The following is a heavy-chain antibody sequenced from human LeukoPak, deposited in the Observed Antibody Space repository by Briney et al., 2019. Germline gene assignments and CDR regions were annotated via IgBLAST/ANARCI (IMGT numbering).Heavy chain of an antibody. Sequence: SETLSLTCAVSGGSISSSNWWSWVRQPPEKGLEWIGEIYHSGGTNYNPSLKSRVTISVDKSKNQFSLKLSSVTAADTAVYYCARPRGSYHYHFDYWGQGTLVTVSS. D-gene: IGHD3-16*02. CDR2: IYHSGGT. J-gene: IGHJ4*02. CDR3: ARPRGSYHYHFDY. V-gene: IGHV4-4*02. CDR1: GGSISSSNW.